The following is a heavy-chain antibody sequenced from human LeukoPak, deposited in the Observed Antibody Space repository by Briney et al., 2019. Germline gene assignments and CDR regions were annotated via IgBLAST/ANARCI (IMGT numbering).Heavy chain of an antibody. D-gene: IGHD5-12*01. V-gene: IGHV3-15*01. CDR3: ARAVGYPSTMVDY. J-gene: IGHJ4*02. CDR1: GFTFSNAW. Sequence: GGSLRLSCAASGFTFSNAWMSWVRQAPGKGLEWVGRIKSKTDGGTTDYAAPVKGRFTISRDNAKNSLYLQMNSLRAEDTAVYYCARAVGYPSTMVDYWGQGTLVTVSS. CDR2: IKSKTDGGTT.